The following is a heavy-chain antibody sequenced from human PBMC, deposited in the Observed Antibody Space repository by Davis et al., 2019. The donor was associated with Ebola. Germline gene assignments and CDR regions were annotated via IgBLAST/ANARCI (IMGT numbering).Heavy chain of an antibody. CDR3: TGTYQGFDY. Sequence: GESLKISCAASGFTFSSYSMNWVRQAPGKGLEWVSSISSASSYIYYADSVKGRFTISRDNSKNTLYLQMNSLKTEDTAMYYCTGTYQGFDYWGQGTLVTVSS. J-gene: IGHJ4*02. D-gene: IGHD1-14*01. CDR2: ISSASSYI. CDR1: GFTFSSYS. V-gene: IGHV3-21*04.